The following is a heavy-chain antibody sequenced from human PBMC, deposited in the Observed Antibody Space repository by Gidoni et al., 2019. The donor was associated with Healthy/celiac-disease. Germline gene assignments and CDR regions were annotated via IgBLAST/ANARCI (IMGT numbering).Heavy chain of an antibody. CDR2: IYYSGST. CDR3: ARTVTRYNDY. Sequence: QLQLQESCPGLVKPSETLSLTCTVSGCSISSSSYYWGWIRQPPGKGLEWIGSIYYSGSTYYNPSLKSRVTISVDTSKNQFSLKLSSVTAADTAVYYCARTVTRYNDYWGQGTLVTVSS. V-gene: IGHV4-39*01. CDR1: GCSISSSSYY. J-gene: IGHJ4*02. D-gene: IGHD5-18*01.